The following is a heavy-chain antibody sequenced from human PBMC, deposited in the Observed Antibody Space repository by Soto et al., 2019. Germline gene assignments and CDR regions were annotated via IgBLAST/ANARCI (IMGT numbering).Heavy chain of an antibody. Sequence: QVQLVQSGAAVKKPGSSVKVSCKASGGTFSSYAISWVRQAPGQGLEWMGGIIPISETTNYAQKFQGRVTITADESKSTAYMELSSLRSEDTAVYYCARSQGSSTSLDIYYYYYYGMDVWGQGTTVTVSS. D-gene: IGHD2-2*01. CDR2: IIPISETT. J-gene: IGHJ6*02. CDR1: GGTFSSYA. CDR3: ARSQGSSTSLDIYYYYYYGMDV. V-gene: IGHV1-69*01.